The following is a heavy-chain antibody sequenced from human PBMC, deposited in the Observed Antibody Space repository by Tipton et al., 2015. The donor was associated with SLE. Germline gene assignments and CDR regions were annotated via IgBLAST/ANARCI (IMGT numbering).Heavy chain of an antibody. CDR1: GYTFTSYG. D-gene: IGHD1-26*01. CDR3: AEGMSGGSPDTFDM. CDR2: ISAYNGNT. Sequence: QSGAEVKKPGASVKVSCKASGYTFTSYGISWVRQAPGQGLEWMGWISAYNGNTNYAQKFQGRVTITTDESTSTAYMELSSLRSDDTAVYYRAEGMSGGSPDTFDMWGQGTMVTVSS. V-gene: IGHV1-18*01. J-gene: IGHJ3*02.